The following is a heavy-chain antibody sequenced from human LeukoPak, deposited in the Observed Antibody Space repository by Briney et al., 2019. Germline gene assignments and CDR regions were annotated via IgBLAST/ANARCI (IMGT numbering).Heavy chain of an antibody. Sequence: GGSLRLSCAASGFTFSSYAMSWVRQAPGKGLEWVSAISGSGGSTYYADSVKGRFTISRDNSKNTLYLRMNSLRAEDTAVYYCAKDRSSGWDSYYFDYWGQGTLVTVSS. V-gene: IGHV3-23*01. D-gene: IGHD6-19*01. J-gene: IGHJ4*02. CDR2: ISGSGGST. CDR1: GFTFSSYA. CDR3: AKDRSSGWDSYYFDY.